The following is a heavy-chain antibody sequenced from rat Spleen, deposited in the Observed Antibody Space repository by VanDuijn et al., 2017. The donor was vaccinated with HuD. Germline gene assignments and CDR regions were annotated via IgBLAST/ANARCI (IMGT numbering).Heavy chain of an antibody. J-gene: IGHJ3*01. V-gene: IGHV3-3*01. CDR3: ARSAYYSGEGFAY. Sequence: EVQLQESGPGLVKPSQSLSLTCSVTGYSITSSYRWNWIRKFPGNKLEWMGYINSAGSTNYNPSLKSRISITRDTSKNQFFLQVNSVTTEDTATYYCARSAYYSGEGFAYWGQGTLVTVSS. CDR2: INSAGST. D-gene: IGHD1-1*01. CDR1: GYSITSSYR.